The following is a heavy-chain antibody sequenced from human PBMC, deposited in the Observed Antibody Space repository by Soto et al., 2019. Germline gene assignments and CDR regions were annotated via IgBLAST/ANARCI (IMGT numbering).Heavy chain of an antibody. CDR3: ARLTPVYSSGWFIDY. Sequence: QVQLQESGPGLVKPSQTLSLTCTVSGGSISSGDYYWSWIRQPPEKGLEWIGYIYYSGSTYYNPSRKSRVTISVDTSKKTFSLKLSSVTAADTAVYYCARLTPVYSSGWFIDYWGQGTLVTVSS. CDR2: IYYSGST. J-gene: IGHJ4*02. D-gene: IGHD6-19*01. CDR1: GGSISSGDYY. V-gene: IGHV4-30-4*01.